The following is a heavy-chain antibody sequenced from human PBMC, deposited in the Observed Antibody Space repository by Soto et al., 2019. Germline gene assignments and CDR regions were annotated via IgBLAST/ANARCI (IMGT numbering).Heavy chain of an antibody. CDR3: SKGSASSGWLAHDY. V-gene: IGHV3-23*01. CDR2: LSDNGGRT. J-gene: IGHJ4*02. Sequence: VWSLRLSCLASVFPFISYSMSWVRPPPGKGLEWVSDLSDNGGRTNYADSVKGRFTISRDNSKNTVYLQMNSLRAEDTAVYYCSKGSASSGWLAHDYWGLGTLVTVS. CDR1: VFPFISYS. D-gene: IGHD3-10*01.